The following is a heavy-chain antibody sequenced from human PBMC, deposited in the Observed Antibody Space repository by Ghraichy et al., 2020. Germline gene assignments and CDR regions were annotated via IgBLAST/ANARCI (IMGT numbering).Heavy chain of an antibody. Sequence: GGSLRLSCAASGFTFKSYAMTWVRQAPGKGLESVSYISHRGDTAHYADSVRGRFTISRDNAKNSLYLQMNNLRDEDTAVYYCARDVWEGYCSGTRCSDWYDPWGQGTLVTVSS. D-gene: IGHD2-2*01. J-gene: IGHJ5*02. CDR1: GFTFKSYA. V-gene: IGHV3-48*02. CDR2: ISHRGDTA. CDR3: ARDVWEGYCSGTRCSDWYDP.